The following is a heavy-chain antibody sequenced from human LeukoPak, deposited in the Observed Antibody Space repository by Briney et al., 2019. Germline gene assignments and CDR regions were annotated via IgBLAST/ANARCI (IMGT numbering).Heavy chain of an antibody. V-gene: IGHV3-48*04. D-gene: IGHD3-10*01. Sequence: GGSLRLSCAASGFTFSSYSMNWVRQAPGKGLEWVSYISSSSSTIYHADSVKGRFTISRDNAKNSLYLQMNSLRAEDTAVYYCARGPMVRGAVPDYWGQGTLVTVSS. CDR3: ARGPMVRGAVPDY. J-gene: IGHJ4*02. CDR1: GFTFSSYS. CDR2: ISSSSSTI.